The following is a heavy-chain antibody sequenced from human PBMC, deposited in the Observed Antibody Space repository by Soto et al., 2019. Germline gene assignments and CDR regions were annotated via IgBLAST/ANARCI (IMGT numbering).Heavy chain of an antibody. CDR1: GYTFTSYG. Sequence: QVQLVQSGAEVKKPGASVKVSCKASGYTFTSYGISWVRQAPGQGLEWMGWISAYNGNTNYAQKLQGRVTMTTDTSTSTAYMEPRSLRSDDTAVYYCARDHNWNYGEGDRGWFDPWGQGTLVTVSS. J-gene: IGHJ5*02. CDR2: ISAYNGNT. CDR3: ARDHNWNYGEGDRGWFDP. V-gene: IGHV1-18*01. D-gene: IGHD1-7*01.